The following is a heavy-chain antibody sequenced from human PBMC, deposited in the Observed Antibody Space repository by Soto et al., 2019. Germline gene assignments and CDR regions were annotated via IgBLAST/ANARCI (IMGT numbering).Heavy chain of an antibody. CDR3: ARGRSCYSSRCVDV. V-gene: IGHV4-31*03. CDR1: GGSISSGGYY. D-gene: IGHD2-15*01. J-gene: IGHJ6*02. Sequence: QVQLQESGPGLVKPSQTLSLTCTVSGGSISSGGYYWSWIRQHPGKGLEWIGYTYYRGSTYYNPALKTRVTTPVDTSKNQFTLKLSPVTAADTPVYYCARGRSCYSSRCVDVWGQGTTVTVSS. CDR2: TYYRGST.